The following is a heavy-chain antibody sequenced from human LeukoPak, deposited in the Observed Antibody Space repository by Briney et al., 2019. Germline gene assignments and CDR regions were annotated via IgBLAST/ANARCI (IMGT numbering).Heavy chain of an antibody. CDR3: ARGGGIGRYYYYYMDV. J-gene: IGHJ6*03. CDR1: GGSISSSSYY. Sequence: SETLSLTCTVSGGSISSSSYYWSWIRQPPGKGLEWIGYIYYSGSTNYNPSLKSRVTISVDTSKNQFSLKLSSVTAADTAVYYCARGGGIGRYYYYYMDVWGKGTTVTASS. D-gene: IGHD2-21*01. CDR2: IYYSGST. V-gene: IGHV4-61*01.